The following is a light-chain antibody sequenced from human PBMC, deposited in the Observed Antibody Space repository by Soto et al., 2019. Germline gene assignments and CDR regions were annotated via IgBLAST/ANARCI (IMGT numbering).Light chain of an antibody. Sequence: DIVMTQSPDSLAVSLGERATINCKSSQSVLYSSNYYLAWYQQKPGQPPKLLIYWAPTRDSGVPDRFSGSGSGRDFTLTISNLQAEDVAVYYCQQYYSSPLTLGGGTKVDIK. CDR2: WAP. J-gene: IGKJ4*01. CDR3: QQYYSSPLT. CDR1: QSVLYSSNYY. V-gene: IGKV4-1*01.